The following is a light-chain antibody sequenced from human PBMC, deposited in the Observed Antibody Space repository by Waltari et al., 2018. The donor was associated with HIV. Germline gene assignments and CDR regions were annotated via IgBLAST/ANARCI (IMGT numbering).Light chain of an antibody. Sequence: QSVLTQPPSASGTPGQRVTISCSGSSSNIGRNYVYWYQQLPGTAPKLLIYRNNQRPSGVPDRFSASKSGTSASLAISGLRSEDEADYYCAAWDVSLRGAYVFGTGTKVAVL. V-gene: IGLV1-47*01. CDR1: SSNIGRNY. CDR2: RNN. CDR3: AAWDVSLRGAYV. J-gene: IGLJ1*01.